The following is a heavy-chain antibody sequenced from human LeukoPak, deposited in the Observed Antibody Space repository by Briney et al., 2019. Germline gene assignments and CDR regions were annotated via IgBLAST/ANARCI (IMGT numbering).Heavy chain of an antibody. J-gene: IGHJ1*01. CDR1: GGSISSYY. CDR3: ARYYCAGVCYYFQH. V-gene: IGHV4-59*01. CDR2: VYYSGST. Sequence: SETLSLTCTVSGGSISSYYWSWIRQPPGKGLEWIGYVYYSGSTNYNPSLKSRVTISVDTSKNQSSLKLSSVTAADTAVYYCARYYCAGVCYYFQHWGQGTLVTVSS. D-gene: IGHD2-21*02.